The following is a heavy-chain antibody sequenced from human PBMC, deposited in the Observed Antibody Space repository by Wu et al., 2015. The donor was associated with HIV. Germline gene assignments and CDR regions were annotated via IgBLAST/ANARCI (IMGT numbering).Heavy chain of an antibody. J-gene: IGHJ6*03. CDR3: ARDGDGEAGYYYYMDV. CDR1: GFVFITYG. D-gene: IGHD5-24*01. Sequence: QVQLVQSGDEVKKPGASVKVSCKTSGFVFITYGIGWVRQAPGQGLEWMGWISAYNGHTNYAQKFQDRITMTTDTSTRTAYMELRTLRFDDTAVYYCARDGDGEAGYYYYMDVWGKGTTVTVSS. CDR2: ISAYNGHT. V-gene: IGHV1-18*04.